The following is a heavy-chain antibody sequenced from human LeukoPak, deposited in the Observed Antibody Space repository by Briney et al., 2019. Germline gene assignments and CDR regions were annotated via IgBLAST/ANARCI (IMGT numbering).Heavy chain of an antibody. CDR2: INPNSGGT. D-gene: IGHD1-26*01. CDR1: GYTFTGYY. CDR3: AREGATTGPDAFDI. Sequence: GASVKVSYKASGYTFTGYYMHWVRQAPGQGLEWMGWINPNSGGTDYAQKFQGRVTMTRDTSISTAYMELSRLRSDDTAVYYCAREGATTGPDAFDIWGQGTMVTVSS. V-gene: IGHV1-2*02. J-gene: IGHJ3*02.